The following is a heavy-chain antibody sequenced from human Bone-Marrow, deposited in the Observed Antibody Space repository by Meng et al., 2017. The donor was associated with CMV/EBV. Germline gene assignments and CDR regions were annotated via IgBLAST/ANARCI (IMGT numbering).Heavy chain of an antibody. CDR1: GFTFSSYA. Sequence: GESLKISCAASGFTFSSYAMSWVRQAPGKGLEWVAFIRYDGSNKYYADSVKGRFTISRDNSKNTLYLQMSSLRAEDTAVYYCAKSLDSKQLDNYGMDVWGQGTTVTVSS. D-gene: IGHD4-11*01. CDR2: IRYDGSNK. CDR3: AKSLDSKQLDNYGMDV. J-gene: IGHJ6*02. V-gene: IGHV3-30*02.